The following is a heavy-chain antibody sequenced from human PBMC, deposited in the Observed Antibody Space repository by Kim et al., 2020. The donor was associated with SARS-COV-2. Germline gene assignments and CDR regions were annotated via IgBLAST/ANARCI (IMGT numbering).Heavy chain of an antibody. J-gene: IGHJ6*02. D-gene: IGHD3-10*01. CDR1: GYTFTGYY. CDR3: ARGSVVRGVIMSYYYYGMDV. Sequence: ASVKVSCKASGYTFTGYYMHWVRQAPGQGLEWMGRINPNSGGTNYAQKFQGRVTMTRYTSISTAYMELSRLRSDDTVVYYCARGSVVRGVIMSYYYYGMDVWGQGTTVTVSS. V-gene: IGHV1-2*05. CDR2: INPNSGGT.